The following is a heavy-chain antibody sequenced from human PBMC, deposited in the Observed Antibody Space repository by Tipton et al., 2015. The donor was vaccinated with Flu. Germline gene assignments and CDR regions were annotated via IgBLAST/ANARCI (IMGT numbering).Heavy chain of an antibody. CDR3: ARGLGDFDY. CDR2: IYTSGST. V-gene: IGHV4-61*02. Sequence: TLSLTCTVSGGSISSSSYYWSWIRQPAGKGLEWIGRIYTSGSTNYNPSLKSRVTISVDTSKNQFSLKLSSVTAADTAVYYCARGLGDFDYWGQGTLVTVSS. CDR1: GGSISSSSYY. J-gene: IGHJ4*02. D-gene: IGHD3-16*01.